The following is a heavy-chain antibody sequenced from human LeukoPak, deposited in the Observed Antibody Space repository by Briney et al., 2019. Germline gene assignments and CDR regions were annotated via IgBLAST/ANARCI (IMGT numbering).Heavy chain of an antibody. D-gene: IGHD2-2*01. J-gene: IGHJ6*02. V-gene: IGHV3-53*01. CDR2: IYSGGST. CDR1: GFTVSSNY. Sequence: GGSLRLSCAASGFTVSSNYMSWVRQAPGKELEWVSVIYSGGSTYYADSVKGRFTISRDNSKNTLYLQMNSLRAEDTAVYYCARGPGHIVVVPAAKPSYYYYGMDVWGQGTTVTVSS. CDR3: ARGPGHIVVVPAAKPSYYYYGMDV.